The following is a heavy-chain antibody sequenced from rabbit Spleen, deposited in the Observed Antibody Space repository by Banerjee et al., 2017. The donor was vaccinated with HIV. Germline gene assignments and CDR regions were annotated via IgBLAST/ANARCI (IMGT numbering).Heavy chain of an antibody. J-gene: IGHJ4*01. CDR1: GFSFSSTYY. CDR3: ARGAANDGVSYANL. V-gene: IGHV1S45*01. CDR2: IYGSSSGSK. Sequence: QEQLEESGGDLVRPEGSLTLTCTASGFSFSSTYYMCWVRQAPGKGLEWIACIYGSSSGSKYYARWAKGRFTISETSSTTVTLQMTSLTVADTATYFCARGAANDGVSYANLWGPGTLVTVS. D-gene: IGHD8-1*01.